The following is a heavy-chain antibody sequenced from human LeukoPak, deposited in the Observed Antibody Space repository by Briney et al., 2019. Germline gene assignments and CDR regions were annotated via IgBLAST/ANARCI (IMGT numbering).Heavy chain of an antibody. CDR2: IYYSGST. CDR3: ARHGAPAGHFYYYGMDV. V-gene: IGHV4-59*08. CDR1: GGSISSYY. J-gene: IGHJ6*02. Sequence: PSETLSLTCTVAGGSISSYYWSWIRQPPGKGLEWISFIYYSGSTNYSPSLKSRVTISVDTSKNQFSLKLTSVTAADTTMYYCARHGAPAGHFYYYGMDVWGQGTTVTVYS. D-gene: IGHD6-13*01.